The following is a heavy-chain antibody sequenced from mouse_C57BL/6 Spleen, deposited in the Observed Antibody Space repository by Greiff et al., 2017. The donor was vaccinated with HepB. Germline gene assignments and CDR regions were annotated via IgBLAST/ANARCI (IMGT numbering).Heavy chain of an antibody. J-gene: IGHJ4*01. V-gene: IGHV1-26*01. CDR2: INPNNGGT. CDR1: GYTFTDYY. Sequence: EVQLQQSGPELVKPGASVKISCKASGYTFTDYYMNWVKQSHGKSLKWIGDINPNNGGTSYNQKFKGKATLTVDKSSSTAYMELRSLTSEDSAVYYCARYSPWLLRDYAMDYWGQGTSVTVSS. D-gene: IGHD2-3*01. CDR3: ARYSPWLLRDYAMDY.